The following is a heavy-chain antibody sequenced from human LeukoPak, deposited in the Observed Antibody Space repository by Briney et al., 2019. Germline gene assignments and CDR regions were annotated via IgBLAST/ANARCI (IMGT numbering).Heavy chain of an antibody. V-gene: IGHV1-18*01. D-gene: IGHD1-26*01. CDR2: ISAYNGNT. J-gene: IGHJ4*02. CDR1: GYTFTSYG. CDR3: ARALATPTPYYFDY. Sequence: VASVKVSCKASGYTFTSYGISWVRQAPGQGLEWMGWISAYNGNTNYAQKLQGRVTMTTDTSTSTAYMELRSLRSDDTAVYYCARALATPTPYYFDYWGQGTLVTVSS.